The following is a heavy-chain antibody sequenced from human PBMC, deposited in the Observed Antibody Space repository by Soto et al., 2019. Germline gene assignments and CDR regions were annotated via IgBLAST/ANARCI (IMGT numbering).Heavy chain of an antibody. J-gene: IGHJ4*02. CDR1: GFPFSKSW. D-gene: IGHD1-20*01. Sequence: EVQLVESGGGLVKPGGSLTLSCAVSGFPFSKSWMSWVRQAPGKGLEWIGRIKSRIDGGRVDYAAPVQGRFTISRDDSENTLFLKMNSLKTEDTAVYYCTTSLTGTPRAIDYWGQGTLVTVSS. V-gene: IGHV3-15*01. CDR3: TTSLTGTPRAIDY. CDR2: IKSRIDGGRV.